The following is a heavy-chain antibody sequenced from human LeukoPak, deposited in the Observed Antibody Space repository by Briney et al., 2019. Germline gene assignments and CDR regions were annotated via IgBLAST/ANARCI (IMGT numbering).Heavy chain of an antibody. V-gene: IGHV4-59*13. CDR2: IYYSGTT. CDR1: GGSISSYY. D-gene: IGHD1-20*01. CDR3: ARGGNNWSPRVRYWFDP. J-gene: IGHJ5*02. Sequence: SETLSLTCTVSGGSISSYYWSWIRQPPGKGLEWIGNIYYSGTTNYNPSLKSRVTISVDTSKNQFSLKLSSVTAADTAVYYCARGGNNWSPRVRYWFDPWGQGTLVTVSS.